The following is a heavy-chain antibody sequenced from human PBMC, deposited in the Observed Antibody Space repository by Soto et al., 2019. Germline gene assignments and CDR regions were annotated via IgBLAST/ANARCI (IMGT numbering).Heavy chain of an antibody. V-gene: IGHV3-23*01. D-gene: IGHD2-21*02. CDR1: GFTFSSYA. CDR3: AKEEDVEMTLLRPPAAY. Sequence: HPGGSLRLSCAASGFTFSSYAMSWVRQAPGKGLEWVSAISGSGDSTYYADSVKGRFTISRDNSKNTLYLRMNSLRTDDTAVYYCAKEEDVEMTLLRPPAAYWGQGTLVTVSS. J-gene: IGHJ4*02. CDR2: ISGSGDST.